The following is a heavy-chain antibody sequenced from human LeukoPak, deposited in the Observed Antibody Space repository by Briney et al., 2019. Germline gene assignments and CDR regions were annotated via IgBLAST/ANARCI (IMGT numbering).Heavy chain of an antibody. V-gene: IGHV3-23*01. Sequence: GGSLRLSCAASGFTFSSYGMSWVRQAPGKGLEWVSSISGTGGSTFFADSVKGRFTILRDSSKNTLYLQLHRLRAEDTAVYFCAKHWDSSGFYYSVYFDYWGQGTLVTVSS. D-gene: IGHD3-22*01. CDR1: GFTFSSYG. CDR3: AKHWDSSGFYYSVYFDY. CDR2: ISGTGGST. J-gene: IGHJ4*02.